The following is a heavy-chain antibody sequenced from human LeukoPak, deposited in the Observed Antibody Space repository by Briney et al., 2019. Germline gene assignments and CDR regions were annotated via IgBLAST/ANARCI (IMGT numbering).Heavy chain of an antibody. J-gene: IGHJ4*02. D-gene: IGHD4-23*01. CDR1: GFTFSSYG. Sequence: GGSLRLSCAASGFTFSSYGMHWVRQAPGKGLEWVAIISYDGSNKYYADSVKGRFTISRDNSKNTLYLQMNSLRAEDTAVYYCAKDVDPVVTTVDPPDYWGQGTLATVSS. CDR2: ISYDGSNK. CDR3: AKDVDPVVTTVDPPDY. V-gene: IGHV3-30*18.